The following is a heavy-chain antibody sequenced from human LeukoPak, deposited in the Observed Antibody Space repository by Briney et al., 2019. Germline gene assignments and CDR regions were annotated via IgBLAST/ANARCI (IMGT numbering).Heavy chain of an antibody. D-gene: IGHD3-3*01. Sequence: ASVKVSCKASGYIFTKNAINWVRQAPGQGLEWMGWINTNTGDPSYAQGFTGRFVFPLDTSASTAFLEISSLKADDTAIYYCARSVTISDSWGQGTLVTVSS. CDR3: ARSVTISDS. V-gene: IGHV7-4-1*02. J-gene: IGHJ5*01. CDR2: INTNTGDP. CDR1: GYIFTKNA.